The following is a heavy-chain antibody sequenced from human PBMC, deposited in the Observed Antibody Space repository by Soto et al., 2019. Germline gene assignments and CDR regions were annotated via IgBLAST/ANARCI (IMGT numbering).Heavy chain of an antibody. CDR3: ARSQGGSSSLDIYYYYYYGMDV. J-gene: IGHJ6*02. V-gene: IGHV1-69*06. D-gene: IGHD2-15*01. CDR2: VIPIFGTA. Sequence: QVQLVQSGAEVKKPGSSVKVSCKAPGGTFSSYAISWVRQAPGQGLEWMGGVIPIFGTAKYAQKFQGRVTITADKSTSTGYMELRMLRSEDTAVYYCARSQGGSSSLDIYYYYYYGMDVWGQGTTVTVSS. CDR1: GGTFSSYA.